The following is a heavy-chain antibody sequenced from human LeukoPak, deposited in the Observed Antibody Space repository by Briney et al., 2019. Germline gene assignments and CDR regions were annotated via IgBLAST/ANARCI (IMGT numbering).Heavy chain of an antibody. CDR1: GGSMNTYH. V-gene: IGHV4-4*07. CDR3: ARRWGTGLDY. J-gene: IGHJ4*02. Sequence: PSETLSLTCTVSGGSMNTYHWSWIRQPAGKGLEWIGRIYSSGSTKYNPSLKSRVTMSVDTSKNQFSLKLSSVTAADTAVYYCARRWGTGLDYWGQGTLVTVSS. D-gene: IGHD3-16*01. CDR2: IYSSGST.